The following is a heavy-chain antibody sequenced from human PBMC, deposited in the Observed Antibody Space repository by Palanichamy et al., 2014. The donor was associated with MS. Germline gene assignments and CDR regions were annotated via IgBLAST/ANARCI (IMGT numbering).Heavy chain of an antibody. CDR2: INPSGGST. CDR3: ARGTTMVRGVINKRSGWIDP. J-gene: IGHJ5*02. CDR1: GYTFTSYY. Sequence: QVQLVQSGAEVKKPGASVKVSCKASGYTFTSYYMHWVRQAPGQGLEWMGIINPSGGSTSYAQKFQGRVTMTRDTSTSTVYMELSSLRSEDTAVYYCARGTTMVRGVINKRSGWIDPWGQGTLVIVSS. V-gene: IGHV1-46*03. D-gene: IGHD3-10*01.